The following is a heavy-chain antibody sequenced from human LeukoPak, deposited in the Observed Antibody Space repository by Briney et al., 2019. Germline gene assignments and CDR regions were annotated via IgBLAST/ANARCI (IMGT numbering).Heavy chain of an antibody. Sequence: GGSLRLSCAASGFTFSDYYMSWIRQAPGKGLEWVSYISSSGNTIYYADSVKGRFTISRENAKNSLYLQMNSLRAGDTAVYYCARGRRYSVAGTFPPDYWGQGTLVTVSS. CDR1: GFTFSDYY. CDR3: ARGRRYSVAGTFPPDY. J-gene: IGHJ4*02. V-gene: IGHV3-11*04. D-gene: IGHD6-19*01. CDR2: ISSSGNTI.